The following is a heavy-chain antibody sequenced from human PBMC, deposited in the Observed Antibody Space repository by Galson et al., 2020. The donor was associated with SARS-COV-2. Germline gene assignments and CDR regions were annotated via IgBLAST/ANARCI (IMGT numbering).Heavy chain of an antibody. V-gene: IGHV4-59*01. CDR3: VRDRGSGRWLGLGY. D-gene: IGHD6-19*01. CDR2: VPYSGTT. CDR1: GVSISDNY. Sequence: ETSETLSLTCSVSGVSISDNYWNWIRQPPRKGLEWIGHVPYSGTTHYNPTPEGRVPISADTSKNQFPLYLNSVTTAGTGIYYCVRDRGSGRWLGLGYWCQGSLVTVSS. J-gene: IGHJ4*02.